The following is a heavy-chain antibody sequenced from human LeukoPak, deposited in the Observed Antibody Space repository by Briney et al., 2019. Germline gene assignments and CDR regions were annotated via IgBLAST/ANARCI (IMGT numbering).Heavy chain of an antibody. CDR3: ARDYSCGSIHY. CDR1: GFTVSSNY. Sequence: GGSLRLSCAASGFTVSSNYMSWVRQAPGKGLEWVSIIYSGVSTYYADSVKGRFTISRDNYKNTLYLQMNSLRAEDTAVYYCARDYSCGSIHYWGQGTLVTVSS. CDR2: IYSGVST. V-gene: IGHV3-66*01. D-gene: IGHD2-21*01. J-gene: IGHJ4*02.